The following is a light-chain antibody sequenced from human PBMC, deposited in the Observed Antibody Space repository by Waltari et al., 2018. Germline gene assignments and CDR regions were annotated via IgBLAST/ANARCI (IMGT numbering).Light chain of an antibody. CDR1: QSISNY. V-gene: IGKV1-39*01. CDR3: QQSHSFPFT. J-gene: IGKJ5*01. Sequence: DIQMTQSPSSLSASVGDGVTITCQTSQSISNYLNWYQQKPGKAPNLLIYTASTLQSWVPSRFSGSGSGTDFTLTINNLQPEDFATYYCQQSHSFPFTFGQGTRVEI. CDR2: TAS.